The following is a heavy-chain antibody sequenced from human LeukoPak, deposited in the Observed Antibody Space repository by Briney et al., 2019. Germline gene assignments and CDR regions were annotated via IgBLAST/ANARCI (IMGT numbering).Heavy chain of an antibody. V-gene: IGHV3-66*01. J-gene: IGHJ4*02. CDR3: ARASLRDDYFDY. CDR2: IYSGGST. D-gene: IGHD4-17*01. Sequence: GGSLRLSCAASGFTVSTNYMSWVRQAPGKGLEWVSVIYSGGSTYYADSVKGRFTISRDNSKNTLYLQMNSLRAEDTAVYYCARASLRDDYFDYWGQGTLVTVSS. CDR1: GFTVSTNY.